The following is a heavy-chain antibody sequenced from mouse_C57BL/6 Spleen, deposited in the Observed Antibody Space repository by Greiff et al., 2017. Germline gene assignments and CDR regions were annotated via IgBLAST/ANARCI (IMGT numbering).Heavy chain of an antibody. CDR1: GFTFSSYA. J-gene: IGHJ4*01. CDR3: TRERFTTVVANAMDY. Sequence: EVMLVESGEGLVKPGGSLKLSCAASGFTFSSYAMSWVRQTPEKRLEWVAYISSGGDYIYYADTVKGRFTISRDNARNTLYLQMSSLKSEDTAMYYCTRERFTTVVANAMDYWGQGTSVTVSS. D-gene: IGHD1-1*01. V-gene: IGHV5-9-1*02. CDR2: ISSGGDYI.